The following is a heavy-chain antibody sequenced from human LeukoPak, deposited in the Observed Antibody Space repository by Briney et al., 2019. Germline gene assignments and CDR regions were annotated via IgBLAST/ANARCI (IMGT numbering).Heavy chain of an antibody. CDR1: GYTLTELS. J-gene: IGHJ4*02. Sequence: AASVKVSCKVSGYTLTELSMHWVRQAPGKGLEWMGGFDPEDGETIYAQKFQGRVTMTEDTSTDTAYMELSSLRSEDTAVYYCATDGEGSGSYYRNPYWGQGALVTVSS. CDR2: FDPEDGET. CDR3: ATDGEGSGSYYRNPY. D-gene: IGHD3-10*01. V-gene: IGHV1-24*01.